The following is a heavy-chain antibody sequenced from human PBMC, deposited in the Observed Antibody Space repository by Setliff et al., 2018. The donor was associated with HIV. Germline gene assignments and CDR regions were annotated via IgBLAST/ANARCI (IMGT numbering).Heavy chain of an antibody. CDR3: VRGGALEWELPFDN. V-gene: IGHV4-59*06. D-gene: IGHD1-26*01. CDR2: IYYSGNT. CDR1: GGSMNSHY. Sequence: SETLSLTCTVSGGSMNSHYWSWIRQHPGKGLEWIGYIYYSGNTYYSPSLKSRLTISVDTSKNQFSLKLRSVTAADTAVYYCVRGGALEWELPFDNWGQGTLVTVSS. J-gene: IGHJ4*02.